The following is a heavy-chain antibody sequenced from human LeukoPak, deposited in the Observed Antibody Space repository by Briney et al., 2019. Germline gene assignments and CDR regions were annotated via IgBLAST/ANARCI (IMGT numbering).Heavy chain of an antibody. CDR1: GFTFSSYG. D-gene: IGHD3-3*01. CDR3: AKAAGKENGYDFWFEH. CDR2: ISYDGKKS. J-gene: IGHJ5*02. V-gene: IGHV3-30*18. Sequence: GGSLRLSCAASGFTFSSYGMHWVRQAPGKGLEWVAVISYDGKKSYYADSVKGRFTIPRDNSKSTLYLQMNSLRAEDTAVYYCAKAAGKENGYDFWFEHWGQGTLVTVSS.